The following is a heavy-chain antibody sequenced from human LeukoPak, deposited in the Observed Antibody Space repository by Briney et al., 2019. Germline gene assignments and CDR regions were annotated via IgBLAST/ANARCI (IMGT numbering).Heavy chain of an antibody. V-gene: IGHV3-21*01. CDR1: GFIFGDYA. CDR3: ARLTTTVTTPFDY. J-gene: IGHJ4*02. CDR2: ISSSSSYI. Sequence: GGSLRLSCTTSGFIFGDYAMSWVRQAPGKGLEWVSSISSSSSYIYYADSVKGRFTISRDNAKNSLYLQMNSLRAEDTAVYYCARLTTTVTTPFDYWGQGTLVTVSS. D-gene: IGHD4-17*01.